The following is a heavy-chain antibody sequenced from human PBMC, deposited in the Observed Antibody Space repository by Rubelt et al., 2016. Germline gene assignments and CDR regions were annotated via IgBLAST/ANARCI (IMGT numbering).Heavy chain of an antibody. Sequence: QVQLHQWGAGLLKPSETLSLSCAGFGVFFNGSYVSWVRQAPGKGLEWIGEINHEGSPNYNPPRKSLVTMSIDTSKNQLSLKLTSVTAADTAVYYCARGTYSPYLHYWGHGILVTVSS. J-gene: IGHJ4*01. CDR1: GVFFNGSY. CDR2: INHEGSP. CDR3: ARGTYSPYLHY. D-gene: IGHD3-16*01. V-gene: IGHV4-34*01.